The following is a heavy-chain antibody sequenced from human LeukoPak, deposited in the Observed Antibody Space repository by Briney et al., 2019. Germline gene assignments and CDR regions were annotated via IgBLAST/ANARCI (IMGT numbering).Heavy chain of an antibody. V-gene: IGHV4-4*02. D-gene: IGHD3-22*01. Sequence: SGTLSLTCAVSGGSISSSNWWSWVRQPPGKGLEWIGEIYHSGSTNYNPSLKSRVTISVDKFKNQFSLKLSSVTAADTAVYYCAREIDSSGYWADYWGQGTLVTVSS. CDR2: IYHSGST. CDR1: GGSISSSNW. CDR3: AREIDSSGYWADY. J-gene: IGHJ4*02.